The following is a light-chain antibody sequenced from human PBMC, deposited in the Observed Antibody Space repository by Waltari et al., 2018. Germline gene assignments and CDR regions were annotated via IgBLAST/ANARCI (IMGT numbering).Light chain of an antibody. CDR1: QSLSRSR. J-gene: IGKJ2*01. Sequence: VLTQSPGTLSLSPGERATLPCRASQSLSRSRLAWYQQKPGQAPRLLMYAASRRATGIPDRFSGSGTGTDVSLTVSRVEPEDSAVYYCQQYGSSVMYTFGQGTKLEIQ. V-gene: IGKV3-20*01. CDR2: AAS. CDR3: QQYGSSVMYT.